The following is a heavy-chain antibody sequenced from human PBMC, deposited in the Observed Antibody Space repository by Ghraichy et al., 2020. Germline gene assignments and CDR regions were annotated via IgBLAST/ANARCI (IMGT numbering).Heavy chain of an antibody. CDR1: GFTFSSYN. CDR2: ISSSRSIT. J-gene: IGHJ4*02. Sequence: GESLRLSCAASGFTFSSYNMIWVRQAPGKGLEWVSCISSSRSITSYADSVKGRFTISRDSAKSSLYLQMNSLRDEETAVYYCARDRVMTVDYWGQGTLVTVSS. D-gene: IGHD5-12*01. CDR3: ARDRVMTVDY. V-gene: IGHV3-48*02.